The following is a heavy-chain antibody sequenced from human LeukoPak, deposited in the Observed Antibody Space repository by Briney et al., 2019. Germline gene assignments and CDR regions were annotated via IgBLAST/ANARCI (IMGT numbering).Heavy chain of an antibody. CDR2: IIPIFGAA. V-gene: IGHV1-69*05. J-gene: IGHJ4*02. D-gene: IGHD3-22*01. CDR3: AREHHETYYYDSSGYWWYY. Sequence: SVKVSCKASGGTFSSYAISWVRQAPGQGLEWMGRIIPIFGAANYAQKFQGRVTITTDDTTRTAYMELSSLRSEDTAVYCCAREHHETYYYDSSGYWWYYWGQGTLVTVSS. CDR1: GGTFSSYA.